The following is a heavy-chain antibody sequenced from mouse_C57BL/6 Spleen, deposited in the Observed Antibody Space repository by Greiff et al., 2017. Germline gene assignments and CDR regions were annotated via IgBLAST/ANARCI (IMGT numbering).Heavy chain of an antibody. D-gene: IGHD2-1*01. CDR1: GYTFTSYW. CDR3: ASGWVTGGLFDY. CDR2: IYPGSGST. V-gene: IGHV1-55*01. Sequence: VQLQQPGAELVKPGASVKMSCKASGYTFTSYWITWVKQRPGQGLEWIGDIYPGSGSTNYNEKFKSKATLTVDTSSSTAYMQLSSLTSEDSAVXYWASGWVTGGLFDYWGQGTTLTVSA. J-gene: IGHJ2*01.